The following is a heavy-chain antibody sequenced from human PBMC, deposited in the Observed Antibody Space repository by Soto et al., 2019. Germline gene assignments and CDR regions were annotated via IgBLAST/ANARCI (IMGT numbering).Heavy chain of an antibody. CDR2: INPNSGGT. Sequence: QVQLVQSGAEVKKPGASVKVSCKASGYTFTGYYMHWVRQAPGQGLEWMGWINPNSGGTNYAQKFQGWVTMTRDTSISTANMELSRLRSDDTAVYYCARARRYGSGRYLVPNNDHYFDYWGQGTLVTVSS. J-gene: IGHJ4*02. D-gene: IGHD6-19*01. CDR1: GYTFTGYY. V-gene: IGHV1-2*04. CDR3: ARARRYGSGRYLVPNNDHYFDY.